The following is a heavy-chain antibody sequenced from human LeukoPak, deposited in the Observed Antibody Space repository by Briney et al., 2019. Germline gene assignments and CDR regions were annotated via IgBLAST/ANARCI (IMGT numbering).Heavy chain of an antibody. CDR1: GFTFGDYA. D-gene: IGHD3-16*02. V-gene: IGHV3-49*04. CDR2: IRSKAYGATT. J-gene: IGHJ4*02. Sequence: PPGRPLRLSCPASGFTFGDYAMSWVRQAPGKGLEWVGFIRSKAYGATTEYAASVKGRFTISRDDSKSIAYLQMNSLKTEDTAVYYCTRVYYDYVWGSYRYNKFCYFDYWGQGTLVTVSS. CDR3: TRVYYDYVWGSYRYNKFCYFDY.